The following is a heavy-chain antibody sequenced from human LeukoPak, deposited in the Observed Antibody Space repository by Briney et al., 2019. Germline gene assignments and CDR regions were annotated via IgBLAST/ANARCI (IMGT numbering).Heavy chain of an antibody. J-gene: IGHJ3*02. CDR2: IYPSVST. CDR1: GGSISSGSYY. Sequence: ASQTLSLTCTVSGGSISSGSYYWSWIRQPAGKGLEWIGRIYPSVSTNYNPFLKSRVTMSVDTSKNHFSLKLSSVTAADTAVYYCARSQRVREIMPFTSRFAFDIWGQGTMVTVSS. CDR3: ARSQRVREIMPFTSRFAFDI. V-gene: IGHV4-61*02. D-gene: IGHD3-10*01.